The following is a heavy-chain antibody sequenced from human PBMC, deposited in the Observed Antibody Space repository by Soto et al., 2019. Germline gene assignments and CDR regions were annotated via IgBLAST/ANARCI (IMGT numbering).Heavy chain of an antibody. CDR3: ARAGERSNEMNMYFDY. CDR2: ISASAANT. V-gene: IGHV3-23*01. Sequence: GASLTLSCAASGFTFSGSDMTWVRQAPVEGLEWVSGISASAANTYYADSVKGRFTISRDNSRSTLYLQMNSLRAGDTAIYYCARAGERSNEMNMYFDYWGQGALVTVSS. CDR1: GFTFSGSD. D-gene: IGHD7-27*01. J-gene: IGHJ4*02.